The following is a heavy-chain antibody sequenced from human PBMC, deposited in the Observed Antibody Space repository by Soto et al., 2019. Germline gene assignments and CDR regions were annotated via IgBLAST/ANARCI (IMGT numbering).Heavy chain of an antibody. CDR3: AAFATTGDAFDV. CDR2: IIPFLGIP. CDR1: GCTFSTST. Sequence: SVKVSCKSSGCTFSTSTFSWVRQAPGQGLEWMGRIIPFLGIPNYAKKFQERVTITRDMSTSTAYMELSSLRSEDTAVYYCAAFATTGDAFDVWGQGTMVTVSS. J-gene: IGHJ3*01. V-gene: IGHV1-69*02. D-gene: IGHD4-17*01.